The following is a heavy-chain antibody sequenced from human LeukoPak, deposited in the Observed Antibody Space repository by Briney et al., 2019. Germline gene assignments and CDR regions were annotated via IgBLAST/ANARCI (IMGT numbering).Heavy chain of an antibody. J-gene: IGHJ5*02. D-gene: IGHD6-13*01. V-gene: IGHV1-2*02. CDR3: ARDTAGVHLYSSRFNWFDP. CDR1: GYTFTGYY. Sequence: ASVKVSCKASGYTFTGYYMHWVRQAPGQGLEWMGWINPNSGGTNYAQKFQGRVTMTRDTSISTAYMELSRLRSDDTAVYYCARDTAGVHLYSSRFNWFDPWGQGTLVTVSS. CDR2: INPNSGGT.